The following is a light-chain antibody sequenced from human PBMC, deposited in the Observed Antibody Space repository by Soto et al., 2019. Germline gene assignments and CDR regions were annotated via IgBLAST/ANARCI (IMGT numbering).Light chain of an antibody. CDR3: CSYASSSTVV. Sequence: QSALTQPASVSGSRGQSITISCTGTSSDAGGHNYVSWYQQNPGKAPRLVIYDVSYRPSGVSYRFSGSKSGNTASLTISGLQAEDEADYYCCSYASSSTVVFGGGTKLTVL. J-gene: IGLJ2*01. CDR2: DVS. CDR1: SSDAGGHNY. V-gene: IGLV2-14*01.